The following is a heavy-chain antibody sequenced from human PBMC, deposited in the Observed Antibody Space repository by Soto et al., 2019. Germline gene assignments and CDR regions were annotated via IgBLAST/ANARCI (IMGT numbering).Heavy chain of an antibody. D-gene: IGHD2-21*01. J-gene: IGHJ6*02. CDR2: ITPFVDTS. Sequence: QVRLVQSGAEVEKPGSSVKVSCKVSGGTFSKYSLSWVRQTPGQGLEWMGGITPFVDTSNYAQRFLGRVTITANKSANTAFLEVRGLRSEDAALYFCASTSCCIGSSCYSRHYYGMDVWGQGTTVTVSS. CDR1: GGTFSKYS. V-gene: IGHV1-69*06. CDR3: ASTSCCIGSSCYSRHYYGMDV.